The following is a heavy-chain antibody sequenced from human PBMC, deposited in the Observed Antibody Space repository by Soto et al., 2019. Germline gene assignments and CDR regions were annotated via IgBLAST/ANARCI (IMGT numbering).Heavy chain of an antibody. CDR3: ARQSGLPYGDYGMDV. Sequence: PVVFLRLSCAAVWFTVRSNDMRRVRKATGKGLEWVSVIYSGGSTYYADSVKGRFTISRDNSKNTLYLQMNSLRAEDTAVYYCARQSGLPYGDYGMDVWGQGTTVTVSS. J-gene: IGHJ6*02. V-gene: IGHV3-53*01. CDR2: IYSGGST. D-gene: IGHD4-17*01. CDR1: WFTVRSND.